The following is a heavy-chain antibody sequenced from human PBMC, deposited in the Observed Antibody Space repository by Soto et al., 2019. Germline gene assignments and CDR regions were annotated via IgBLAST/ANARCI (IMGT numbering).Heavy chain of an antibody. V-gene: IGHV3-74*03. Sequence: EVQLAESGGGLVQPGGSLRLSCEASGFTFSNYWMHWVRQTPGKGLVWVSRISGDGSSTTYADSVKGRFTVSRDNAKNTLYLQMNSLRAEDTALYLCTREPGVDNGWYYFDSWGQGILVTVSS. D-gene: IGHD6-19*01. CDR3: TREPGVDNGWYYFDS. CDR2: ISGDGSST. J-gene: IGHJ4*02. CDR1: GFTFSNYW.